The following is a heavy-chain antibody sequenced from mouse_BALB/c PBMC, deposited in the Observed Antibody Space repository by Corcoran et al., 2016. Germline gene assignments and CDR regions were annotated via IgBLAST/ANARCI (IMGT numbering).Heavy chain of an antibody. CDR2: ISYDGSN. CDR3: ATLLRPFDY. Sequence: DVQLQESGPGLVKPSQSLSLTCSVTSYSITSGYYWNWIRQFPGNKLEWMGYISYDGSNNYNPSLKNRFSITRDTSKNQFFLKLNSVTTEDTATYYCATLLRPFDYWGQGTTLTVSS. V-gene: IGHV3-6*02. J-gene: IGHJ2*01. CDR1: SYSITSGYY. D-gene: IGHD1-2*01.